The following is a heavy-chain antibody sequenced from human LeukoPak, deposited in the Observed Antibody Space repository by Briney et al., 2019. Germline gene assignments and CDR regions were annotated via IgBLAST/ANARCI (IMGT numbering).Heavy chain of an antibody. CDR2: IVYSGST. CDR3: ARHFFDWFRMKWFDP. V-gene: IGHV4-38-2*02. CDR1: GYSISSGYY. J-gene: IGHJ5*02. Sequence: SETLSLTCTVSGYSISSGYYWGWIRQPLGKGLEWIGSIVYSGSTYYNPSLKSRVTISADTSENQFSLKLSSVTAADTAVYYCARHFFDWFRMKWFDPWGQGTLVTVSS. D-gene: IGHD3-9*01.